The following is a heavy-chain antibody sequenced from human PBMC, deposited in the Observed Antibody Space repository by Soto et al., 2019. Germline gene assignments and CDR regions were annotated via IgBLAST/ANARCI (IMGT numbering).Heavy chain of an antibody. CDR2: INHSGST. D-gene: IGHD5-18*01. Sequence: PTETVSLTCAVYAGSFSGFYWFWTRQPPGEELEWIGEINHSGSTSYNPAVKSRFLMTVDTSKNQFSLKLSSVTDADTAVYYCARQGAARVINIYYGMEVWGQGTTVTVSS. J-gene: IGHJ6*02. CDR1: AGSFSGFY. CDR3: ARQGAARVINIYYGMEV. V-gene: IGHV4-34*01.